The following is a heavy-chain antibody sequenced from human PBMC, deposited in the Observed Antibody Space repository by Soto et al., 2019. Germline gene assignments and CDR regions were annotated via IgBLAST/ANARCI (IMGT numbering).Heavy chain of an antibody. J-gene: IGHJ6*02. D-gene: IGHD5-18*01. Sequence: GGSLRLSCAASGFTFSSYGMHWVRQAPGKGLEWVAVIWYDGSNKYYADSVKGRFTISRDNSKNTLYLQMNSLRAEDTAVYYCARQGYTHYYYGMDVWGQGTTVTVSS. CDR1: GFTFSSYG. CDR3: ARQGYTHYYYGMDV. V-gene: IGHV3-33*01. CDR2: IWYDGSNK.